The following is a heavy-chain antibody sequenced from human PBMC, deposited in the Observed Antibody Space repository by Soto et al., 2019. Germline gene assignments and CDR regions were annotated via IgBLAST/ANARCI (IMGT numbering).Heavy chain of an antibody. Sequence: GGSLRLSCAASGFTFRSYAMSWVRQAPGKGLERVSAISGSGGSTYYADSVKGRFTISRDNSKNTLYRKMNSRKAEDTDVYYCAKVDFWIGDYRGGFDYWGQGTIVTFSS. CDR1: GFTFRSYA. J-gene: IGHJ4*02. CDR2: ISGSGGST. V-gene: IGHV3-23*01. D-gene: IGHD3-3*01. CDR3: AKVDFWIGDYRGGFDY.